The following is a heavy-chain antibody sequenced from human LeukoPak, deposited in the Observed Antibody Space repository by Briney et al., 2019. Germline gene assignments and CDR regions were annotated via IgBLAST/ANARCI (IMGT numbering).Heavy chain of an antibody. CDR3: ARSSHKYSTFDY. D-gene: IGHD5-18*01. Sequence: SVNVSCKASGGTLSSYAISWVRQAPGQGLEGMGRIIPIFGTENYAQKFQGIVTITTDESTSTAYMEQSSLRSEDTAVYYCARSSHKYSTFDYWGQGTLVTVSS. J-gene: IGHJ4*02. CDR1: GGTLSSYA. CDR2: IIPIFGTE. V-gene: IGHV1-69*05.